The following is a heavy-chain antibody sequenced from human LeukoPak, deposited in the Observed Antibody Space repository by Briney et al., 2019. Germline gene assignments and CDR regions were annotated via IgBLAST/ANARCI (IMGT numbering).Heavy chain of an antibody. J-gene: IGHJ4*02. V-gene: IGHV3-33*08. CDR2: VWFDGTNK. CDR1: GFTFSSYA. Sequence: GGSLRLSCAVSGFTFSSYAMSWVRQAPGKGLEWVAVVWFDGTNKYYADSVKGRFTISRDNSKNTVYLQMNSLRADDTAVYYCARDRVTKQAPPGYWGQGTLVTVSS. D-gene: IGHD2-8*01. CDR3: ARDRVTKQAPPGY.